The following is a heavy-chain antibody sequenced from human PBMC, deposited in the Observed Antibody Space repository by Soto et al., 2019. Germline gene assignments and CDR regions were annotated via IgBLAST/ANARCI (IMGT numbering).Heavy chain of an antibody. Sequence: PGGSLRLSCAASGFTFSSYAMHWVRQAPGKGLEWVAVISYDGSNKYYADSVKGRFTISRDNSKNTLYLQMNSLRAEDTAVYYCAREDYYDGEGDAFDIWGQGTMVTVSS. V-gene: IGHV3-30-3*01. D-gene: IGHD3-22*01. CDR1: GFTFSSYA. CDR2: ISYDGSNK. J-gene: IGHJ3*02. CDR3: AREDYYDGEGDAFDI.